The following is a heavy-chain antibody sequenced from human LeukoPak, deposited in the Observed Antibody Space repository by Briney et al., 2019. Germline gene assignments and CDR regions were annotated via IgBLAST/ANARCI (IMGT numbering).Heavy chain of an antibody. J-gene: IGHJ6*02. Sequence: GGSLRLSCAASGFAFSSYRMNWVRQAPGKGLEWVSSISSSSSYIYYADSVKGRFTISRDNAKNSLYLQMNSLRAEDTAVYYCARTRGYYYGMDVWGQGTTVTVSS. CDR1: GFAFSSYR. CDR3: ARTRGYYYGMDV. CDR2: ISSSSSYI. D-gene: IGHD3-10*01. V-gene: IGHV3-21*01.